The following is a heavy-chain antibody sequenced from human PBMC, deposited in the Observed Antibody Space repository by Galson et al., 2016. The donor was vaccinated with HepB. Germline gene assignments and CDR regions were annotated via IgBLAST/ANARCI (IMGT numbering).Heavy chain of an antibody. V-gene: IGHV1-18*04. D-gene: IGHD3-9*01. J-gene: IGHJ5*02. CDR2: ISAYNGNT. Sequence: VKVSCKASGYTFTSYGINWVRQAPGRGLEWMGWISAYNGNTDFPQKFQDRVSLTTDTSTSTAYMELRSLKSDDTAIYYCARDQSSDWLTTNWFDPWGQGSLVIVSS. CDR1: GYTFTSYG. CDR3: ARDQSSDWLTTNWFDP.